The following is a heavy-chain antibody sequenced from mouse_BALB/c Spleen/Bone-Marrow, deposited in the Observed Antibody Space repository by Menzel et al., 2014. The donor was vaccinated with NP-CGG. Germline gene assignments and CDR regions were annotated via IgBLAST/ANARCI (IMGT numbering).Heavy chain of an antibody. CDR1: GYTFTNNA. Sequence: VQLQQSGAELVRPGVSVKISCKGSGYTFTNNAIHWVKQSRAKSLEWIGIISTYYGDTTYNQKFEGKATMTVDKSSSTAYLKLARLTSEDSAIDYGAGSGNVRNAMDYWGQGTSVTVAA. CDR2: ISTYYGDT. D-gene: IGHD1-1*01. CDR3: AGSGNVRNAMDY. V-gene: IGHV1S137*01. J-gene: IGHJ4*01.